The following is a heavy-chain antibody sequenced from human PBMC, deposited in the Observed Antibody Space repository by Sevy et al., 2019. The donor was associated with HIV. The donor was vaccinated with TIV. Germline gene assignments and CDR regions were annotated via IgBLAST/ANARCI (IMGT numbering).Heavy chain of an antibody. CDR3: ARGAAAGTFDY. CDR1: GFTFSSYW. V-gene: IGHV3-74*01. CDR2: VNSDGSST. Sequence: GGSLRLSCAASGFTFSSYWMHWVRQAPGKGLVWVSRVNSDGSSTSYADSVKGRFTITRDNAKNTLYLQVNSLGAEDTAVYYCARGAAAGTFDYWGQGTLVTVSS. J-gene: IGHJ4*02. D-gene: IGHD6-13*01.